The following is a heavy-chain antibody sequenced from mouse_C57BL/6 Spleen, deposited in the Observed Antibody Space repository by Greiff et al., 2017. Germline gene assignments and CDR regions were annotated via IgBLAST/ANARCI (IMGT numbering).Heavy chain of an antibody. J-gene: IGHJ2*01. CDR2: IRNKANNHAT. Sequence: EVKLVESGGGLVQPGGSMKLSCAASGFTFSDAWMDWVRQSPEKGLEWVAEIRNKANNHATYYAESVKGRFTISRDDSKSSVYLQMNSLRAEDTGIYYCTKGDGYLYFDYWGQGTTLTVSS. D-gene: IGHD2-3*01. CDR3: TKGDGYLYFDY. CDR1: GFTFSDAW. V-gene: IGHV6-6*01.